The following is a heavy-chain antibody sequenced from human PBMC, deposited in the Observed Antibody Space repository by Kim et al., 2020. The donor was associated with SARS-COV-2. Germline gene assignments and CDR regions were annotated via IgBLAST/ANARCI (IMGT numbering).Heavy chain of an antibody. D-gene: IGHD3-10*01. CDR3: AKEDVLTMVRGLDY. CDR2: IWYDGSNK. V-gene: IGHV3-33*06. Sequence: GGSLRLSCAASGFTFSSYGMHWVRQAPGKGLEWVAVIWYDGSNKYYADSVKGRFTISRDNSKNTLYLQMNSLRAEDTAVYYCAKEDVLTMVRGLDYWGQGTLVTVSS. CDR1: GFTFSSYG. J-gene: IGHJ4*02.